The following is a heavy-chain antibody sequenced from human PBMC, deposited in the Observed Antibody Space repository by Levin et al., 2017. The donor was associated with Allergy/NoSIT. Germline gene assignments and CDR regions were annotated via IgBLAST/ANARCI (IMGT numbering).Heavy chain of an antibody. V-gene: IGHV1-69*13. Sequence: VASVKVSCKASGGTFSSYAISWVRQAPGQGLEWMGGIIPIFGTANYAQKFQGRVTITADESTSTAYMELSSLRSEDTAVYYCARDRDFWSGYYSPLWYWGQGTLVTVSS. J-gene: IGHJ4*02. CDR3: ARDRDFWSGYYSPLWY. CDR1: GGTFSSYA. CDR2: IIPIFGTA. D-gene: IGHD3-3*01.